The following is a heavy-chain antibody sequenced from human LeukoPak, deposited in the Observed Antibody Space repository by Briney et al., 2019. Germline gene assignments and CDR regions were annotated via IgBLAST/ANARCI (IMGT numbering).Heavy chain of an antibody. J-gene: IGHJ4*02. CDR3: AKEETGPYYFDY. CDR2: VSFDGSNK. CDR1: GFTFSAYG. V-gene: IGHV3-30*18. D-gene: IGHD7-27*01. Sequence: GGSLRLSCAASGFTFSAYGMHWVRQAPGKGLEWVAVVSFDGSNKYYADSVRGRFTISRDNPKNTLHLQMNSLRAEDTAVYYCAKEETGPYYFDYWGQGALVTVSS.